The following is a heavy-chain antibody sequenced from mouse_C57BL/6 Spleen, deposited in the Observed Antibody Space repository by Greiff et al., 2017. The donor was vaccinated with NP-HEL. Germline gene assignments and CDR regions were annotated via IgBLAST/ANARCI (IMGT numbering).Heavy chain of an antibody. Sequence: VQLQQSGAELVRPGTSVKVSCKASGYAFTNYLIEWVKQRPGQGLEWIGVINPGSGGTNYNEKFKGKATLTADKSSSTAYMQLSSLTSEDSAVYFCAREANFYWYFDVWGTGTTVTVSS. CDR2: INPGSGGT. V-gene: IGHV1-54*01. CDR3: AREANFYWYFDV. CDR1: GYAFTNYL. J-gene: IGHJ1*03.